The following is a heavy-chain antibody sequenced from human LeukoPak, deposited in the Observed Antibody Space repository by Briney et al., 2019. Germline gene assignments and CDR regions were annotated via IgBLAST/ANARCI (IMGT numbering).Heavy chain of an antibody. CDR1: GFTFSSYA. Sequence: GGSLRLSCAASGFTFSSYAMHWVRQAPGKGLEWVAVISYDGSNKYYADSVKGRFTISRDNSKNTLYLQMNSLRAEDTAVYYCARDPSLIVSRAIEWFYFGYWGQGTLVTVSS. CDR2: ISYDGSNK. V-gene: IGHV3-30-3*01. J-gene: IGHJ4*02. D-gene: IGHD3-3*01. CDR3: ARDPSLIVSRAIEWFYFGY.